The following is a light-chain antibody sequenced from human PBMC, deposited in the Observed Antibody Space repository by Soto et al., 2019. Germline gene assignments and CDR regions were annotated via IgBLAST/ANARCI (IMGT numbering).Light chain of an antibody. J-gene: IGLJ2*01. CDR3: QTWGTGIVV. V-gene: IGLV4-69*01. Sequence: QAVVTQSPSASASLGASVKLTCTLSSGHSSYAIAWHQQQPEKGPRYLMKLNSDGSHSKGDGIPDRFSGSSSGAERYLTICSLQSEDEADYYCQTWGTGIVVFGGGTKLTVL. CDR2: LNSDGSH. CDR1: SGHSSYA.